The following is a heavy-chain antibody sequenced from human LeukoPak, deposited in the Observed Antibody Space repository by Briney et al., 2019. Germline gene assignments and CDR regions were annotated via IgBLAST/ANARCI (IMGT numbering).Heavy chain of an antibody. CDR3: ARVRCSGGSCYSPVYYYYGMDV. CDR1: GGSISSYF. J-gene: IGHJ6*02. CDR2: IYYSGST. D-gene: IGHD2-15*01. V-gene: IGHV4-59*01. Sequence: PSETLSLTCSVSGGSISSYFWSWIRQPPGKGLEWIGYIYYSGSTNYNPSLKSRVTISVDTSKNQFSLKLSSVTAADTAVYYCARVRCSGGSCYSPVYYYYGMDVWGQGTTVTVSS.